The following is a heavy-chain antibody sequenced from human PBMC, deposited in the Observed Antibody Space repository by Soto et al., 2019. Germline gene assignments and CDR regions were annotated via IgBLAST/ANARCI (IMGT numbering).Heavy chain of an antibody. J-gene: IGHJ4*02. CDR2: ISENVDIT. Sequence: GGSLRLSCSVFGFTFSNSYMHWVRQTPEKGLQYVSSISENVDITYYPDSVKGRFTISRDNSKSTVYLQMSSLRIEDTGVYYCVKDRFVDYWGQGVLVTVSS. CDR1: GFTFSNSY. CDR3: VKDRFVDY. V-gene: IGHV3-64D*06.